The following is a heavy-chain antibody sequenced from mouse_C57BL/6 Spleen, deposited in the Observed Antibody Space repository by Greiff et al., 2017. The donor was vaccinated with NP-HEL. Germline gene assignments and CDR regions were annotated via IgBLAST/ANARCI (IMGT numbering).Heavy chain of an antibody. J-gene: IGHJ1*03. CDR3: ARRTVYWYFDV. CDR2: ISSGSSTI. CDR1: GFTFSDYG. Sequence: EVQLVESGGGLVKPGGSLKLSCAASGFTFSDYGMHWVRQAPEKGLEWVAYISSGSSTIYYADTVEGRFTISRDNAKNTLFLQMTSLRSEDTAMYYCARRTVYWYFDVWGTGTTVTVSS. V-gene: IGHV5-17*01.